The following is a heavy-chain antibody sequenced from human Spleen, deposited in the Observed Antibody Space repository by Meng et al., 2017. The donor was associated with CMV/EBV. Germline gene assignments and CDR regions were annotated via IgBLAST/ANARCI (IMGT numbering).Heavy chain of an antibody. D-gene: IGHD5-12*01. CDR2: RNAGNGNT. J-gene: IGHJ4*02. Sequence: ASVKVSCKTCGYTFTGYSVQWVRQAPGQGLEWMAWRNAGNGNTKYSQEFQGRVTITTDTSASTAYMELSSLRSEDTAVYYCARGNSAYDSVFFDYWGQGTLVTVSS. CDR1: GYTFTGYS. V-gene: IGHV1-3*02. CDR3: ARGNSAYDSVFFDY.